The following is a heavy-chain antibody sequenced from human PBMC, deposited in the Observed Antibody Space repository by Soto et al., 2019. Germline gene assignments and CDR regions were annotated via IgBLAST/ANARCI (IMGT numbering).Heavy chain of an antibody. Sequence: QVQLVESGGGVVQPGRSLRLSCAASGFTFSRYGMQWVRQAPGKGLEWVAVIWYDGSNKYYPDSVKGRFTISRDNSKNTLYLQMNSLRAEDTAVYYCARGDYGDPDDAFDIWGQGTMVTVSS. CDR1: GFTFSRYG. J-gene: IGHJ3*02. D-gene: IGHD4-17*01. CDR2: IWYDGSNK. V-gene: IGHV3-33*01. CDR3: ARGDYGDPDDAFDI.